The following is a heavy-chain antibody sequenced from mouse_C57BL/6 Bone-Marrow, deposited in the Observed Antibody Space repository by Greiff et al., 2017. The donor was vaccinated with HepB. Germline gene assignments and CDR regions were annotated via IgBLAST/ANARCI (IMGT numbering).Heavy chain of an antibody. V-gene: IGHV1-81*01. Sequence: QVQLQQSGAELARPGASVKLSCKASGYTFTSYGISWVKQRTGQGLEWIGEIYPRSGNTYYNEKFKGKATLTADKSSSTAYMELRSLTSEDSAVYFCASYRRWYFDVWGTGTTVTVSS. CDR3: ASYRRWYFDV. J-gene: IGHJ1*03. D-gene: IGHD2-12*01. CDR2: IYPRSGNT. CDR1: GYTFTSYG.